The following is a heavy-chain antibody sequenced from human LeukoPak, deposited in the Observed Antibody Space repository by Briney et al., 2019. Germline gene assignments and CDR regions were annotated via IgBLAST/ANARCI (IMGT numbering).Heavy chain of an antibody. CDR2: INPHSGGT. CDR3: ARGYYDSSGYYYSHFDY. CDR1: DYTFTGYY. Sequence: ASVKVSSKDSDYTFTGYYMHWVRQAPGQGLEWMGWINPHSGGTNYAQKFQGRVTMTRDTCISTADMELSRLRSDDTAVYYCARGYYDSSGYYYSHFDYWGQGTLVTVSS. V-gene: IGHV1-2*02. D-gene: IGHD3-22*01. J-gene: IGHJ4*02.